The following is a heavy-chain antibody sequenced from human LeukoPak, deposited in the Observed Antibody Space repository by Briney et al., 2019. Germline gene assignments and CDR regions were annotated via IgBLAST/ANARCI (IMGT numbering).Heavy chain of an antibody. CDR1: GGSISSYY. CDR3: ARLMDYDYVWGSPDAFDI. V-gene: IGHV4-39*01. D-gene: IGHD3-16*01. J-gene: IGHJ3*02. CDR2: IYYSGST. Sequence: SETLSLTCTVSGGSISSYYWGWIRQPPGKGLEWIGSIYYSGSTYYNPSLKSRVTISVDTSKNQFSLKLSSVTAADTAVYYCARLMDYDYVWGSPDAFDIWGQGTMVTVSS.